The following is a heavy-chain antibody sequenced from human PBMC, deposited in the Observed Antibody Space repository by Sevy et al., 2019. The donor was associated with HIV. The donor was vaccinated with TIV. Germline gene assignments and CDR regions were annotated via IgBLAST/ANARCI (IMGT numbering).Heavy chain of an antibody. Sequence: GGSLRLSCAASGFTFSSYSMNWVRQAPGKGLEWVSYISSSSSTIYYADSVKGRFTISRDNAKNSLYLQMSSLKDDDTAVYYCARGPDCGGDCDVGFYYPLDVWGQGTTVTVSS. CDR1: GFTFSSYS. D-gene: IGHD2-21*02. CDR3: ARGPDCGGDCDVGFYYPLDV. V-gene: IGHV3-48*02. J-gene: IGHJ6*02. CDR2: ISSSSSTI.